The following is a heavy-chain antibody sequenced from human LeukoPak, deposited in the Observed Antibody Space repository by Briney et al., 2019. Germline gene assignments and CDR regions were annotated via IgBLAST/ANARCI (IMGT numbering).Heavy chain of an antibody. CDR3: ARTGAAAGTLGAFDI. J-gene: IGHJ3*02. D-gene: IGHD6-13*01. CDR1: GVSFSGYY. Sequence: SETLSLTCAVYGVSFSGYYWSWIRQPPGKGLEWIGEINHSGSTNYNPSLKSRVTLSVDTSKNQFSLKLSSVTAADTAVYYCARTGAAAGTLGAFDIWGQGTMVTVSS. V-gene: IGHV4-34*01. CDR2: INHSGST.